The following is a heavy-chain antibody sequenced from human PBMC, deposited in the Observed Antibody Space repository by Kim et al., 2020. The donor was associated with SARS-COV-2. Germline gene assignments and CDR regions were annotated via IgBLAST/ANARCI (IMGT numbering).Heavy chain of an antibody. D-gene: IGHD5-18*01. CDR1: GFTFSSYG. CDR2: ISYDGSNK. CDR3: AKDRDSWIQLWIYYYGMDV. J-gene: IGHJ6*02. Sequence: GGSLRLSCAASGFTFSSYGMHWVRQAPGKGLEWVAVISYDGSNKYYADSVKGRFTISRDNSKNTLYLQMNSLRAEDTAVYYCAKDRDSWIQLWIYYYGMDVCGQEATGTLS. V-gene: IGHV3-30*18.